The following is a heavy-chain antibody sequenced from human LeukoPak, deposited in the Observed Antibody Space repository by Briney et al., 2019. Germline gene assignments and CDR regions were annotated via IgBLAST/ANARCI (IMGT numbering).Heavy chain of an antibody. D-gene: IGHD3-22*01. CDR3: AREARGYYDSSGYLFDY. J-gene: IGHJ4*02. Sequence: GGSLRLSCAASGFTFSSYSMNWVRQAPGKGLEWVSYISSSSSTIYYADSVKGRFTISRDNAKNSLYLQMNSLRAEDTAVYYCAREARGYYDSSGYLFDYWGQGTLVTVSS. CDR1: GFTFSSYS. V-gene: IGHV3-48*01. CDR2: ISSSSSTI.